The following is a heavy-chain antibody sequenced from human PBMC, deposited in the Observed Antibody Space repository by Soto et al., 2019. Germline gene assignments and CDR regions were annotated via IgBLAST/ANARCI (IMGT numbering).Heavy chain of an antibody. D-gene: IGHD1-1*01. CDR2: IYYTGTT. CDR3: ARVGGNRGYTSNYFDH. J-gene: IGHJ4*02. CDR1: GGSFNNHY. V-gene: IGHV4-59*11. Sequence: PSQTLSLTCIVSGGSFNNHYWSWVRQPPGKGLQWIGYIYYTGTTNYNPSLKSRVTMPVDTSKNQFALQMSSVTAADTAVYYCARVGGNRGYTSNYFDHWGQGTLVTVSS.